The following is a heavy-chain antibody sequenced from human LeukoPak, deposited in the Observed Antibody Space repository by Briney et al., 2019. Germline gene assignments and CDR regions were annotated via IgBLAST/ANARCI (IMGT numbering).Heavy chain of an antibody. V-gene: IGHV4-34*01. CDR2: INHSGST. Sequence: SETLSLTCAVYGGSFSGYYWSWIRQPPGKGLEWIGEINHSGSTNYNPSLKSRVTISVDTSKNQFSLKLSSVTAADTAVYYCAQAPYYYGSGSDPWGQGTLVTVSS. CDR3: AQAPYYYGSGSDP. J-gene: IGHJ5*02. D-gene: IGHD3-10*01. CDR1: GGSFSGYY.